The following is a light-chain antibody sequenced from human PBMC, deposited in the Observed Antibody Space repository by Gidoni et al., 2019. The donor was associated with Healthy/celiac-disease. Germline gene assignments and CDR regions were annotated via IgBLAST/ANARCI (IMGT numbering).Light chain of an antibody. J-gene: IGLJ1*01. CDR1: KLGDKY. Sequence: SYQLTQPPSASESPGQTASITCSGDKLGDKYACWYQQKPGQSPVLVIYQDSKRPSGIPERFSGSNSGNTATLTISGTQAMDEADYYCQAWDSSTYVFGTGTKVTVL. CDR2: QDS. V-gene: IGLV3-1*01. CDR3: QAWDSSTYV.